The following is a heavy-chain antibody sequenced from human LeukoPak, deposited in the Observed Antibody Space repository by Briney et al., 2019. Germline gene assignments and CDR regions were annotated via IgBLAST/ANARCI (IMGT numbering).Heavy chain of an antibody. CDR2: IYYSGST. CDR1: GGSISSYY. J-gene: IGHJ4*02. D-gene: IGHD6-19*01. V-gene: IGHV4-59*01. Sequence: SETLSLTCTVSGGSISSYYWSWIRQPPGKALEWIGYIYYSGSTNYNPSLKSRVTISVDTSKNQFSLKLSSVTAADTAVYYCARGGRIAVAGTFDYWGQGTLVTVSS. CDR3: ARGGRIAVAGTFDY.